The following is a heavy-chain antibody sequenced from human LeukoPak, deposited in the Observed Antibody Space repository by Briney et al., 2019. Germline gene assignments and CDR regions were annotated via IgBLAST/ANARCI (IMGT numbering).Heavy chain of an antibody. Sequence: PGGSLRLSSAASGFTFSTYTMHWFRRAPGKGLEWVAVLSSDGSNKYYAASVKGRFTISRDISKNTFYLQITSLRTEDTAVYYCARGAYHSVLVTAPTYWGQGTLVTVSS. CDR1: GFTFSTYT. CDR3: ARGAYHSVLVTAPTY. CDR2: LSSDGSNK. V-gene: IGHV3-30-3*01. D-gene: IGHD2-21*02. J-gene: IGHJ4*02.